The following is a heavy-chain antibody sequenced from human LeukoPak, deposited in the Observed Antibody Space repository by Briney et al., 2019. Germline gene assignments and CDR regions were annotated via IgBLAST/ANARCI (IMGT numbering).Heavy chain of an antibody. V-gene: IGHV5-51*01. CDR2: IYPGDSDT. J-gene: IGHJ3*02. Sequence: GESLKISCKGSGYSFTSYWIGWVRQMPGKGLEWMGIIYPGDSDTRYSPSFQGQVTISADKSISTAYLQWNSLKASDTAMYYCARQRSYYDSSGYYYAFDIWGQGTMVTVSS. CDR3: ARQRSYYDSSGYYYAFDI. CDR1: GYSFTSYW. D-gene: IGHD3-22*01.